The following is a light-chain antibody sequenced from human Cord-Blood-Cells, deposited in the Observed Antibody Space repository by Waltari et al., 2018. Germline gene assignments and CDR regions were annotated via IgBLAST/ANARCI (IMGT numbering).Light chain of an antibody. V-gene: IGKV4-1*01. CDR2: WAS. Sequence: DIVMTQSPDSLAVPLGERATINCKSSQSVLYSSNNNNYLAGYQQKPGQPPKLLIYWASTRESGVPDRFSGSGSGTDFTLTISSLQAEDVAVYYCQQYYSTPPTFRPGTKVESK. CDR3: QQYYSTPPT. J-gene: IGKJ1*01. CDR1: QSVLYSSNNNNY.